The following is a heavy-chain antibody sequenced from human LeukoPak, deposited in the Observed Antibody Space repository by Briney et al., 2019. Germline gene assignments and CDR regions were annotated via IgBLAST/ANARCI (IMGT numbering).Heavy chain of an antibody. CDR2: INHSGST. Sequence: SETLSLTCAVYGGSFSGYYWSWIRQPPGKGLEWIGEINHSGSTNYNPSLKSRVTISVDTSKNQFSLKLSSVTAADTAVYYCARGGGSYYYFDYWGQGTLVTVSS. J-gene: IGHJ4*02. CDR1: GGSFSGYY. V-gene: IGHV4-34*01. D-gene: IGHD1-26*01. CDR3: ARGGGSYYYFDY.